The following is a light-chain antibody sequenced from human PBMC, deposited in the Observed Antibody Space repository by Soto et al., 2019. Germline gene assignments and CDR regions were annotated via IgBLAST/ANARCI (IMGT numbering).Light chain of an antibody. J-gene: IGKJ1*01. CDR3: QQYNSYSQT. CDR1: QSISSW. CDR2: KAS. V-gene: IGKV1-5*03. Sequence: DIQMTQSPSTLSASVGDRVTITCRASQSISSWLAWYQQKPGKAPKHLIYKASSLESGVPSRFSGSGSGTEFTLTISSLQPDDFATYYCQQYNSYSQTFGQGPKVEIK.